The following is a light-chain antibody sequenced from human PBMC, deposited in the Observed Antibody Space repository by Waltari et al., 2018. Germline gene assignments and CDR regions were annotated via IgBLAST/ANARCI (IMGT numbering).Light chain of an antibody. CDR1: SSTIGNNY. J-gene: IGLJ2*01. Sequence: QSVLTQPPSVSAAPGQKVTISCSGHSSTIGNNYVTWYQQLPGTAPKLLIYDNKELPAGIPDRCSGSKSGTSATLGISGLQTGDEADYYCGTWDSSLSVGVFGGGTKLTVL. CDR3: GTWDSSLSVGV. V-gene: IGLV1-51*01. CDR2: DNK.